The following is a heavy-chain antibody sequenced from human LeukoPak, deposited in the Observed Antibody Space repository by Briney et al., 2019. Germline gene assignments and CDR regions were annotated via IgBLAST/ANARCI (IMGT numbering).Heavy chain of an antibody. J-gene: IGHJ4*02. CDR2: INHSGST. Sequence: PSEALSLTCAVYGGSFSGYYWSWIRQPPGKGLEWIGEINHSGSTNYNPSLKSRVTISVDTSKNQFSLKLSSVTAADTAVYYCARHVRGGVPTRKRYFDYWGQGTLVTVSS. CDR1: GGSFSGYY. V-gene: IGHV4-34*01. D-gene: IGHD3-16*01. CDR3: ARHVRGGVPTRKRYFDY.